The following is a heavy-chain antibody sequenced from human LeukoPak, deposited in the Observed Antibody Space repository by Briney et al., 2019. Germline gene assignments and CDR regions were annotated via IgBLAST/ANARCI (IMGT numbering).Heavy chain of an antibody. CDR2: IRYDGSNK. Sequence: GGSLRLSCAASGFTFSSYGMHWVRQAPGKGLEWVAFIRYDGSNKYYADSVKGRFTISRDNSKNTLYLQMNSLRAEDTAVYYCAKVPSYSSSWCDYWRQGTLVTVSS. CDR1: GFTFSSYG. J-gene: IGHJ4*02. CDR3: AKVPSYSSSWCDY. D-gene: IGHD6-13*01. V-gene: IGHV3-30*02.